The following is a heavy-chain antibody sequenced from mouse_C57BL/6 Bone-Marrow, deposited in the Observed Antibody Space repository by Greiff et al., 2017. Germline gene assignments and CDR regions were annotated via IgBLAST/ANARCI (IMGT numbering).Heavy chain of an antibody. D-gene: IGHD2-3*01. V-gene: IGHV1-80*01. Sequence: VQLLESGAELVQPGASVTISCKASGYAFSSYWMNWVKQRPGKGLEWIGQLYPGDGDTNYNGKFKGKATLTADKSSSTAYMLLSSLTSEDSAVYFCACDGYWYYAMDYWGQGTSVTVSS. J-gene: IGHJ4*01. CDR1: GYAFSSYW. CDR2: LYPGDGDT. CDR3: ACDGYWYYAMDY.